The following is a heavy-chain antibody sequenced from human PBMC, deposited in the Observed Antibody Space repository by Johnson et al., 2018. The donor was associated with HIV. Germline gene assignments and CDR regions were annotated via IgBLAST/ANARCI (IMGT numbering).Heavy chain of an antibody. Sequence: VQLVESGGGLVQPGGSLRLSCAASGFTFSSYAMSWFRQAPGKGLEWVSRINSDGSSTSYADSVKGRFTISRDNAKNTLYLQMNSLRAEDTAVYYCAGGYGSGSGDAFDIWGQGTMVTVSS. CDR1: GFTFSSYA. CDR3: AGGYGSGSGDAFDI. CDR2: INSDGSST. J-gene: IGHJ3*02. V-gene: IGHV3-74*02. D-gene: IGHD3-10*01.